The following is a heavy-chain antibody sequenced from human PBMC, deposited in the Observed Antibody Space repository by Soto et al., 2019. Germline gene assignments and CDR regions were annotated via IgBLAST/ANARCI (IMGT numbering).Heavy chain of an antibody. V-gene: IGHV3-48*03. CDR1: GFTVSSYE. D-gene: IGHD5-12*01. CDR3: TKEKSVINSGYDAFDI. Sequence: EGSLRLSCAASGFTVSSYEMDWVRQAPGKGLEWVAYISISGGTIYYGDSVEGRFTISRDNADNSLYLQMNSLRAEDTAVYYCTKEKSVINSGYDAFDIWGRGTVVTVSS. J-gene: IGHJ3*02. CDR2: ISISGGTI.